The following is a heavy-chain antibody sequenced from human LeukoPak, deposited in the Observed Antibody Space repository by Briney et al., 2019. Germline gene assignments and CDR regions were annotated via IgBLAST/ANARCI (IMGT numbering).Heavy chain of an antibody. CDR1: GGSISSYY. D-gene: IGHD2-21*02. CDR3: ASLNCGGDCYRGFLDY. V-gene: IGHV4-59*08. J-gene: IGHJ4*02. CDR2: IYYSGRT. Sequence: SSETLSLTCTVSGGSISSYYWSWIRQPPGKGLEWIGYIYYSGRTSSDPSVKSRVTMSVDTSKNQFSLKLSSVTAADTAVYYCASLNCGGDCYRGFLDYWGQGTLVIVSS.